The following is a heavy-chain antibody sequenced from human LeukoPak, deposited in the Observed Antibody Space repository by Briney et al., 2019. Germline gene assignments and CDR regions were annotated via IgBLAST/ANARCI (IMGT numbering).Heavy chain of an antibody. V-gene: IGHV4-34*01. J-gene: IGHJ4*02. CDR3: ARGGYCSGGSCYSHKTPFDY. Sequence: SETLSLTCTVSGGSISSYYWSWIRQPPGKGLEWIGEINHSGSTNYSPSLKSRVTISVDTSKNQFSLKLSSVTAADTAVYYCARGGYCSGGSCYSHKTPFDYWGQGTLVTVSS. D-gene: IGHD2-15*01. CDR2: INHSGST. CDR1: GGSISSYY.